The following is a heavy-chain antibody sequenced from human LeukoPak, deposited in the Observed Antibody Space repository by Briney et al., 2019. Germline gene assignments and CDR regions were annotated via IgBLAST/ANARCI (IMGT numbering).Heavy chain of an antibody. CDR2: TNPNSGGT. J-gene: IGHJ4*02. Sequence: ASVKVSCKASGYTFTGYFIHWLRQAPGQGLEWMGWTNPNSGGTNYAQKFQGRVTMTRDTSIRTAYMELSRLRSDDTAVYYCACERRVGAPKLWLWGQGTLVTVSS. V-gene: IGHV1-2*02. CDR1: GYTFTGYF. D-gene: IGHD3-10*01. CDR3: ACERRVGAPKLWL.